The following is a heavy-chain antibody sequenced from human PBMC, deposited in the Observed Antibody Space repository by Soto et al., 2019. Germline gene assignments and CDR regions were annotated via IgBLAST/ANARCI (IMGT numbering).Heavy chain of an antibody. D-gene: IGHD6-19*01. Sequence: GVSLKISCKGVGYTFSSHWIGWVRPMPGKGLEWMGIIYPGDSDTRYSPSFRGQVTISADKSISTAYLQWSSLEASDTAMYYCARRDSGWSLFDFWGQGTLVTVSS. CDR1: GYTFSSHW. J-gene: IGHJ4*02. CDR2: IYPGDSDT. V-gene: IGHV5-51*01. CDR3: ARRDSGWSLFDF.